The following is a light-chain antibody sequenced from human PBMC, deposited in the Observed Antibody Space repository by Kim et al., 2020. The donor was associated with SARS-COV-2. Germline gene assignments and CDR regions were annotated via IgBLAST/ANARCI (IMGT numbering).Light chain of an antibody. CDR3: QQRDNWPLT. Sequence: FTPWERATLAGRASQSISSSLAWYQQKPGQAPRLLIYDASNRATGIPARFSGSGSGTVFTLTISSLEPEDFAVYYCQQRDNWPLTFGGGTKVDIK. CDR2: DAS. V-gene: IGKV3-11*01. J-gene: IGKJ4*01. CDR1: QSISSS.